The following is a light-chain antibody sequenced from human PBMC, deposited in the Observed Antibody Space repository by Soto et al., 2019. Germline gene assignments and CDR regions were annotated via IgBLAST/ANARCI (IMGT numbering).Light chain of an antibody. CDR3: QQYNSYSLT. V-gene: IGKV1-5*01. Sequence: DIQMTQSPSTRSASVGDRVTITCRASQSISSWLAWYQQKPGKAPKLLIYDASSLESGVPSRFSGSGSGTEFTLTISSLQPDDFATYYCQQYNSYSLTFGGGTTVEIK. CDR1: QSISSW. CDR2: DAS. J-gene: IGKJ4*01.